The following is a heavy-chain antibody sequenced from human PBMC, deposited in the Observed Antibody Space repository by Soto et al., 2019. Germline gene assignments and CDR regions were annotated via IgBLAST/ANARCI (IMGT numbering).Heavy chain of an antibody. CDR1: GGSISSGGYH. V-gene: IGHV4-31*03. Sequence: QVQLQESGPGLVKPSQTLSLTCTVSGGSISSGGYHWSWIRQHPGKGLEWIGYIYNSGSTYYNPSLKRRVTISVGTSKNQFSLKLSSVTAADTAVYYCARLGFSYGFGGHFDYWGQGTLVTVSS. J-gene: IGHJ4*02. CDR2: IYNSGST. CDR3: ARLGFSYGFGGHFDY. D-gene: IGHD3-10*01.